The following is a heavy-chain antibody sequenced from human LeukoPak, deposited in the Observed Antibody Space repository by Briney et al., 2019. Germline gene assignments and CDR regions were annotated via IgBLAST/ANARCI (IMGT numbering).Heavy chain of an antibody. D-gene: IGHD1/OR15-1a*01. V-gene: IGHV3-30*18. Sequence: GRSLRLSCAASGFTFTTFGIHWVRQAPGKGLEWVAAISPDGKIEYYTDSVKGRFTVSRDNSKNMIYLRMNSLRGEDSAVYFCAKINNDDDYWGQGALVTVSS. CDR1: GFTFTTFG. CDR2: ISPDGKIE. CDR3: AKINNDDDY. J-gene: IGHJ4*02.